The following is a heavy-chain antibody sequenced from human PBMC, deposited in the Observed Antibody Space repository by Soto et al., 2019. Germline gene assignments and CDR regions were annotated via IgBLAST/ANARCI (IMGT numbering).Heavy chain of an antibody. J-gene: IGHJ4*02. D-gene: IGHD2-21*02. CDR1: GGSFSGYY. Sequence: SETLSLTCAVYGGSFSGYYWSWIRQPPGKGLEWIGEINHSGSTNYNPSLKSRVTISVDTSKNQFSLKLSSVTAADTAVYYCARGGIVVVTATRYFDYWGQGTLVTVSS. CDR2: INHSGST. CDR3: ARGGIVVVTATRYFDY. V-gene: IGHV4-34*01.